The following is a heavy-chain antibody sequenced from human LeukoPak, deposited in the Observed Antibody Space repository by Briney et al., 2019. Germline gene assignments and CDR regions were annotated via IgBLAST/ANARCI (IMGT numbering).Heavy chain of an antibody. CDR2: IYHSGST. V-gene: IGHV4-30-2*01. CDR3: ARGGLNYYGSGSYLDY. CDR1: GGSISSGGYS. J-gene: IGHJ4*02. D-gene: IGHD3-10*01. Sequence: PSQTLSLTCAVSGGSISSGGYSWSWIRQPPGKGLEWIGYIYHSGSTYYNPSLKSRVTISVDRSKNQFSLKLSSVTAADTAVYYCARGGLNYYGSGSYLDYWGQGTLVTVSS.